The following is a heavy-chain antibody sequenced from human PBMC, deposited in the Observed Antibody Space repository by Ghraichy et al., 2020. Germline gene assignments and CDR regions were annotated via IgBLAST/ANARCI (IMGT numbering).Heavy chain of an antibody. V-gene: IGHV3-53*01. Sequence: GGSLRLSCAASGFTVSSSYMSWVRQPPGKGLEWVSIIYSTDTTHYADSVKGRFTISRDNSKNTLYLQMNRLRVDDTAVYYCATSGGSYSDFDYWGQGTLVTVSP. J-gene: IGHJ4*02. CDR2: IYSTDTT. D-gene: IGHD3-10*01. CDR3: ATSGGSYSDFDY. CDR1: GFTVSSSY.